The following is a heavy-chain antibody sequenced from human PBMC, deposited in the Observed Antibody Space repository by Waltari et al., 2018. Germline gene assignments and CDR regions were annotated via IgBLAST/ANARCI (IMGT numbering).Heavy chain of an antibody. J-gene: IGHJ6*02. D-gene: IGHD2-15*01. V-gene: IGHV4-34*02. CDR3: VRLEDCTGPGGHCYSGDPFALDV. CDR1: GGSFSGSY. Sequence: QVQLQQWGAGLLQSSETLSLTCAVDGGSFSGSYWCWVRQPPGKGLEWIGEINHAGYTNHNPSLRSRVTMSADTSKSQFSLKLNSVTAADTAVYYCVRLEDCTGPGGHCYSGDPFALDVWGQGTTVTVSS. CDR2: INHAGYT.